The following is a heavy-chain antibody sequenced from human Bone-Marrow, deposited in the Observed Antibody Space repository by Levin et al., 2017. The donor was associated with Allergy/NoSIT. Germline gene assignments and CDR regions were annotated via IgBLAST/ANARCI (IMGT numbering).Heavy chain of an antibody. CDR3: ARGGGEVIKYGRGV. D-gene: IGHD3-16*01. Sequence: PGESLKISCTASGFTFSIYWMDWVRQAPGKGLVWVSHINPDGSSTNYADSLKGRFTISRDNAKNTPYLQMSSLRAEVTAVYYGARGGGEVIKYGRGVWGQGTTVTVSS. CDR2: INPDGSST. CDR1: GFTFSIYW. V-gene: IGHV3-74*01. J-gene: IGHJ6*02.